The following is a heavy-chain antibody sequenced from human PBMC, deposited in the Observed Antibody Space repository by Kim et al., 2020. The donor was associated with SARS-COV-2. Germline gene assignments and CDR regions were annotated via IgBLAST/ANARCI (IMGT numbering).Heavy chain of an antibody. CDR2: IKSGGTT. Sequence: GGSLRLSCAASGFTFSDAWLSWVRQAPGKGLEWVGLIKSGGTTDYAEPVKGRFTISRDDSRNTLYLQMNSLKTEDTAMYYCTADVPTLTNYPFDYWGQGT. CDR3: TADVPTLTNYPFDY. J-gene: IGHJ4*02. D-gene: IGHD3-9*01. V-gene: IGHV3-15*01. CDR1: GFTFSDAW.